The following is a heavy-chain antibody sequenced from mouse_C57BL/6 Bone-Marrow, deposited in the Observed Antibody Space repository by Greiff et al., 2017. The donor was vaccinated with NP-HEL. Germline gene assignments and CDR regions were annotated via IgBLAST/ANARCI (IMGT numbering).Heavy chain of an antibody. CDR1: GFNIKDYY. V-gene: IGHV14-1*01. Sequence: EVQLQQSGAELVRPGASVKLSCTASGFNIKDYYMHWVKQRPEQGLEWIGRIDPEDGDTEYAPKFQGKATMTADTSSNTAYLQLSSLTSEDTAVYYCTPNVPYYDYGMLFAYWGQGTLVTVSA. D-gene: IGHD2-4*01. J-gene: IGHJ3*01. CDR3: TPNVPYYDYGMLFAY. CDR2: IDPEDGDT.